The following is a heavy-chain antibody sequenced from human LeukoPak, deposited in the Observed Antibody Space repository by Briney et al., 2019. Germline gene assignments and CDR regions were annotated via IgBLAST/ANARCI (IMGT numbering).Heavy chain of an antibody. CDR2: INPNSGGT. CDR3: ARASRFIVGATGNQNCFDY. D-gene: IGHD1-26*01. J-gene: IGHJ4*02. V-gene: IGHV1-2*02. CDR1: GYTFTVYY. Sequence: ASVTVSCKASGYTFTVYYMHWVRQAPGQGLEWMGWINPNSGGTNYAQKFQGRVTMTRDTSISTAYMELSRLRSDDTAVYYCARASRFIVGATGNQNCFDYWGQGTLVTVSS.